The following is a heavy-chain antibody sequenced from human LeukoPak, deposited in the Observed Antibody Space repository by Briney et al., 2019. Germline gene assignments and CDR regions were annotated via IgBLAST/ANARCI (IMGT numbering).Heavy chain of an antibody. D-gene: IGHD3-10*01. CDR3: ARDRPFYGSGSPSFDA. V-gene: IGHV3-48*01. J-gene: IGHJ4*02. CDR2: ISISGSLE. Sequence: GGSLRLSCAASGFTFSSYWMSWVRQAPGKGLEWVSYISISGSLEYYADSVKGRFTISRDNAKNSVYLQMNSLRVDDTAVYYCARDRPFYGSGSPSFDAWGQGTLVTVSS. CDR1: GFTFSSYW.